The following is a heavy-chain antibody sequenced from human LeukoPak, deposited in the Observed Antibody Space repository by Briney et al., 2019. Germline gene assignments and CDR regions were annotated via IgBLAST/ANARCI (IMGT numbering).Heavy chain of an antibody. J-gene: IGHJ5*02. CDR1: GFTFDDYA. CDR2: ISWDSGSI. D-gene: IGHD6-13*01. CDR3: AKESAAARYRFDP. V-gene: IGHV3-9*01. Sequence: GGSLRLSCAASGFTFDDYAMHWVRQAPGKGLEWVSGISWDSGSIAYADSVKGRFTISRDNAKNSLYLQMNSLRAEDTALYYCAKESAAARYRFDPWGQGTLVTVSS.